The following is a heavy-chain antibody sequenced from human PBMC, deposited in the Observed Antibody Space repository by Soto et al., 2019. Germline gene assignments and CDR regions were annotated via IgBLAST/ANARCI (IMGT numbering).Heavy chain of an antibody. D-gene: IGHD2-15*01. Sequence: QVQLVQSGAEVKKPGSSVKVSCKASGGTFSSYAISWVRQAPGQGLEWMGGIIPIFGTANYAQKFQGRVTITADKSTSTAYMELSSLRSEDTAVCYCARVPYCSGGSCYSEALFDYWGQGTLVTVSS. CDR1: GGTFSSYA. CDR3: ARVPYCSGGSCYSEALFDY. J-gene: IGHJ4*02. CDR2: IIPIFGTA. V-gene: IGHV1-69*06.